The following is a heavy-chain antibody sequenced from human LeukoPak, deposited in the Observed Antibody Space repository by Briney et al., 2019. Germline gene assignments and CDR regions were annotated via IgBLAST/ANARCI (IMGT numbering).Heavy chain of an antibody. Sequence: GGSLRLSCAASGFTFSDYYMSWIRQAPGKGLEWVSYISSSGSTIYYADSVKGRFTISRDNAKNSLYLQMNSLRAADTAVYYCARGGVRLELLSREARLGNYWGQGTLVTVSS. CDR2: ISSSGSTI. CDR3: ARGGVRLELLSREARLGNY. D-gene: IGHD1-7*01. V-gene: IGHV3-11*04. CDR1: GFTFSDYY. J-gene: IGHJ4*02.